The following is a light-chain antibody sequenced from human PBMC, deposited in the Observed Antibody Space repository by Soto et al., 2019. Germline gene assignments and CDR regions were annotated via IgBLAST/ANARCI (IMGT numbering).Light chain of an antibody. CDR1: ALPKQY. J-gene: IGLJ3*02. CDR3: QSAYSSGTYRGV. Sequence: SYELTQPPSVSVSPGQTARITCSGDALPKQYAYWYQQKPGQAPVLVIYKDSERPSGIPERFSGSSSGTTVTLTISGVQAEDEADYYCQSAYSSGTYRGVFGGGTKLTVL. CDR2: KDS. V-gene: IGLV3-25*03.